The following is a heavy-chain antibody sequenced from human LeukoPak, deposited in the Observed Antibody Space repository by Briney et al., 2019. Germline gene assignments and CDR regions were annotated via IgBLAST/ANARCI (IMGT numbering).Heavy chain of an antibody. CDR1: GFTFSSYS. Sequence: GGSLRLSCAASGFTFSSYSMNWVRQAPGKGLEWVSSISSASSYIYFADSVKGRFTISRDNAKNSLYMQMNSLRVEDTAVYYCARDHYYEILTGLGYGMDAWGHGTTVTVSS. V-gene: IGHV3-21*01. CDR3: ARDHYYEILTGLGYGMDA. CDR2: ISSASSYI. D-gene: IGHD3-9*01. J-gene: IGHJ6*02.